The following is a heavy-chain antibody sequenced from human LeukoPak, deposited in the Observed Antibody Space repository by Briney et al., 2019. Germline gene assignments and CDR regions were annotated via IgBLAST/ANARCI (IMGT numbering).Heavy chain of an antibody. CDR1: GYTFTSYG. D-gene: IGHD5-18*01. V-gene: IGHV1-18*01. CDR3: ARVERGYSYGYELKHHYYFDY. Sequence: ASVKVSCKASGYTFTSYGIRWVRQAPGQGLEGMGWISAYNGNTNYAQKLQGRVTMTTDTSTSTAYMELRSLRSDDTAVYYCARVERGYSYGYELKHHYYFDYWGQGTLVTVSS. J-gene: IGHJ4*02. CDR2: ISAYNGNT.